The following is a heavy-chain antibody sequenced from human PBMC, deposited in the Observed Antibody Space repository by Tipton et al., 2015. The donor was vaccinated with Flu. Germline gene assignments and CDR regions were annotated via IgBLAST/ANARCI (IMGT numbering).Heavy chain of an antibody. CDR3: ARGGPRECPPESCPASPDF. J-gene: IGHJ3*01. V-gene: IGHV3-74*01. Sequence: SLRLSCAASGFTFNNYWMHWVRQVPGKGLVWLSRVFADGNANYADFVKGRFFTSRDNAANTVYLQLNSLRVDDAAVYYCARGGPRECPPESCPASPDFWGQGTTVTVSS. CDR1: GFTFNNYW. CDR2: VFADGNA. D-gene: IGHD2-15*01.